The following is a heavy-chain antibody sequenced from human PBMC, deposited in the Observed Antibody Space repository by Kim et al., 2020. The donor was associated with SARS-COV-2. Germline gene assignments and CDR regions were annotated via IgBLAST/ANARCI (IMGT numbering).Heavy chain of an antibody. J-gene: IGHJ4*02. D-gene: IGHD3-22*01. CDR2: ISTYNGNT. CDR1: GYTFSSYG. Sequence: ASVKVSCKASGYTFSSYGLSWVRQAPGQGLEWMGWISTYNGNTNYAQKVQGRVTMTTDTSTSTAYMELRSLRSDDTAVYYCARMSYYDSSDYPYYFDYWGQGTLVTVSS. CDR3: ARMSYYDSSDYPYYFDY. V-gene: IGHV1-18*01.